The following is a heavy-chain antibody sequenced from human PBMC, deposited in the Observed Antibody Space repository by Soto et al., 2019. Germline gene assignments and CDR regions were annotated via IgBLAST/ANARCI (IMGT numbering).Heavy chain of an antibody. D-gene: IGHD6-19*01. Sequence: VESLKISCKGSGYSFTSYWIGWVRQMPGKGLERMGIIYPGDSDTRYSPSFQGQVTISADKSITTTYLQWSSLKASDTAIYYCARLFDTSGWYDYCGQGTLVTVSS. CDR2: IYPGDSDT. CDR1: GYSFTSYW. CDR3: ARLFDTSGWYDY. J-gene: IGHJ5*01. V-gene: IGHV5-51*01.